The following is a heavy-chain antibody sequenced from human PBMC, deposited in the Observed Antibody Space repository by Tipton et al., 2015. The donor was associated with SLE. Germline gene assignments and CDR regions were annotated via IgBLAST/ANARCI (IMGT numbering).Heavy chain of an antibody. D-gene: IGHD6-13*01. Sequence: TLSLTCTVSGGSISSSSYYWGWIRQPPGKGLEWIGSIYYSGSTNYNPSLKSRVTISVDTSKNQFSLKLSSVTAADTAVYYCARGDSSWYYSQAFDIWGQGTMVTVSS. CDR1: GGSISSSSYY. V-gene: IGHV4-39*07. CDR2: IYYSGST. J-gene: IGHJ3*02. CDR3: ARGDSSWYYSQAFDI.